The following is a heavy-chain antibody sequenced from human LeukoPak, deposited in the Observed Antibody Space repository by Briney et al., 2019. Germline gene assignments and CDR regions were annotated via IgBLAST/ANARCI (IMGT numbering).Heavy chain of an antibody. CDR2: ISYTGTYI. V-gene: IGHV3-21*04. CDR1: AFSLSAYN. D-gene: IGHD6-19*01. CDR3: AKSGGAVAGPEDY. Sequence: GGSLRLSCAASAFSLSAYNMNWVRQAPGKGLEWVSSISYTGTYIYYADSVKGRFTISRDNAKNSLYLQMNSLRAEDTALYYCAKSGGAVAGPEDYWGQGTLVTVSS. J-gene: IGHJ4*02.